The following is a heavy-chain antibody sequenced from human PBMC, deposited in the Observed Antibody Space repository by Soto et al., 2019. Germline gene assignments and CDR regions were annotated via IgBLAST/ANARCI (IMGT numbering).Heavy chain of an antibody. CDR3: ARLQYYYGSGSYYPQGNVGFYYYMDV. D-gene: IGHD3-10*01. Sequence: SETLSLTCTVSGGSISSYYWSWIRQPPGKGLEWIGYIYYSGSTNYNPSLKSRVTISVDTSKNQFSLKLSSVTAADTAVYYCARLQYYYGSGSYYPQGNVGFYYYMDVWGKETTVTVSS. V-gene: IGHV4-59*08. J-gene: IGHJ6*03. CDR1: GGSISSYY. CDR2: IYYSGST.